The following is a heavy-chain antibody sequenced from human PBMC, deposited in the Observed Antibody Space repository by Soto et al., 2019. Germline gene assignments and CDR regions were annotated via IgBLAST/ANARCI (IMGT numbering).Heavy chain of an antibody. V-gene: IGHV3-23*01. Sequence: GGSMRLSCAASGFTFSIFAMSWVRQSPGKGLEWVSTISGSGGSTYYADAVKGRFSISRDNSMGTLYLQMKSLRVEDTAIYYCAKEVSLGSTVDLGYWGQGTLVTVSS. CDR3: AKEVSLGSTVDLGY. J-gene: IGHJ4*02. D-gene: IGHD7-27*01. CDR1: GFTFSIFA. CDR2: ISGSGGST.